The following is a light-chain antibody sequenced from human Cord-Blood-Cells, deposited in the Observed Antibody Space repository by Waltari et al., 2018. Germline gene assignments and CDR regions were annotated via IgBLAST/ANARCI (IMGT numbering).Light chain of an antibody. J-gene: IGKJ1*01. CDR2: KAS. CDR1: QCISSW. Sequence: DIQMTQSPSTLSASVGDRVTITCRASQCISSWLAWYQQKPGKAPNLLIYKASSLESGVPSRFSGSGSGTDFTLTISSLQPDDFSTYYCQQYNSYSPWTFGQGTKVEIK. V-gene: IGKV1-5*03. CDR3: QQYNSYSPWT.